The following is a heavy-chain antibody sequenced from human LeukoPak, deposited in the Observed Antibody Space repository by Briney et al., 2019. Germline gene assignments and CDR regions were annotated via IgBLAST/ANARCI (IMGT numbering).Heavy chain of an antibody. J-gene: IGHJ4*02. CDR3: AGESTGIAAAGSSGRLYYFDY. V-gene: IGHV3-21*01. CDR2: ISSSSSYI. Sequence: GGSLRLSCAASEFTFSSYAMNWVRQAPGKGLEWVSSISSSSSYIYYADSVKGRFTISRDNAKNSLYLQMNSLRAEDTAVYYCAGESTGIAAAGSSGRLYYFDYWGQGTLVTVSS. D-gene: IGHD6-13*01. CDR1: EFTFSSYA.